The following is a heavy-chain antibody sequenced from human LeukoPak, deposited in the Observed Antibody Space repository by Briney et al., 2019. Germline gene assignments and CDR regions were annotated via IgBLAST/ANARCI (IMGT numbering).Heavy chain of an antibody. Sequence: PGGSLRLSCAASGFTFSSYSMNWVRQAPGKGLEWVSSISSSSSYIYYADSVRGRFIISRDNAKNSLYLQMNSLRADDTAIYYCATKTAAEEVYFDYWGQGTLVTVSS. CDR2: ISSSSSYI. CDR3: ATKTAAEEVYFDY. D-gene: IGHD6-25*01. J-gene: IGHJ4*02. V-gene: IGHV3-21*01. CDR1: GFTFSSYS.